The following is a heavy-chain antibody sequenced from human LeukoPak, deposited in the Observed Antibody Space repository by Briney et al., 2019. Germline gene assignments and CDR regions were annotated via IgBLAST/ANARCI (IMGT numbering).Heavy chain of an antibody. Sequence: SETLSLTCTVSGGSISSSSYYWGWIRQPPGKGLEWIGSIYYSGSTDYNPSLKSRVTISVDTSKNQFSLNLSSVTAADTAVYYCASAGSYCSGGSCYDNWFDPWGQGILVTVSS. CDR3: ASAGSYCSGGSCYDNWFDP. D-gene: IGHD2-15*01. J-gene: IGHJ5*02. V-gene: IGHV4-39*07. CDR2: IYYSGST. CDR1: GGSISSSSYY.